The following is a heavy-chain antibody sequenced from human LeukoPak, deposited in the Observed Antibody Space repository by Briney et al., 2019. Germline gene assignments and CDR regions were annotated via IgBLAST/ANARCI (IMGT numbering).Heavy chain of an antibody. V-gene: IGHV3-21*01. Sequence: GGSLRLSCAGSGFTFSSYSMNLVRQAPGKGLEWGSSISSSSSYIYYADSVKGRFTISRDNAKNSLYLQMNSLRAEDTAVYYCAREGGIVGARGYFDYWGQGTLVTVSS. D-gene: IGHD1-26*01. J-gene: IGHJ4*02. CDR2: ISSSSSYI. CDR1: GFTFSSYS. CDR3: AREGGIVGARGYFDY.